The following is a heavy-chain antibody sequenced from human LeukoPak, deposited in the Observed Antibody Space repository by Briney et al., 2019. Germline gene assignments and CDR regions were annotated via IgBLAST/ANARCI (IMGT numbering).Heavy chain of an antibody. V-gene: IGHV1-2*02. J-gene: IGHJ5*02. CDR2: INPNSGGT. Sequence: ASVKVSCKASGYTFTGYYMHWVRQAPGQGLEWMGWINPNSGGTNYAQKFQGRVTMTRDTSISTAYMELSRLRSDDTAVYYCARAQNYYDSSGYYSSGSWFDPWGQGTLVTVSS. CDR1: GYTFTGYY. D-gene: IGHD3-22*01. CDR3: ARAQNYYDSSGYYSSGSWFDP.